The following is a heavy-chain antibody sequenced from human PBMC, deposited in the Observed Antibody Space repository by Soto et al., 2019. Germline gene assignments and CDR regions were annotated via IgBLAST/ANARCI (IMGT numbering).Heavy chain of an antibody. Sequence: QLHLVQSGAVVKKPGASVTVSCSASGYPVTAYYMHWVRQAPGRGLEWMGGINPATGAAKYTQTFQGRVTMTRDTSTSTVFTELSGLPSEDTAVFYCARGGGVGVAGSAAFDMWGQGTLVTVSS. J-gene: IGHJ3*02. CDR2: INPATGAA. CDR1: GYPVTAYY. CDR3: ARGGGVGVAGSAAFDM. D-gene: IGHD3-3*01. V-gene: IGHV1-2*02.